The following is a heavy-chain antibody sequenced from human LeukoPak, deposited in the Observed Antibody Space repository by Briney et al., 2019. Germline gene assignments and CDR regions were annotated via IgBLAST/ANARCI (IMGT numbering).Heavy chain of an antibody. Sequence: GGSPRLSCAASGFTFSSYSMNWVRQAPGKGLEWVSSISSSSSYIYYADSVKGRFTISRDNAKNSLYLQMNSLRAEDTAVYYCARERSIVANRGVDYWGQGTLVTVSS. CDR1: GFTFSSYS. CDR3: ARERSIVANRGVDY. CDR2: ISSSSSYI. D-gene: IGHD5-12*01. J-gene: IGHJ4*02. V-gene: IGHV3-21*01.